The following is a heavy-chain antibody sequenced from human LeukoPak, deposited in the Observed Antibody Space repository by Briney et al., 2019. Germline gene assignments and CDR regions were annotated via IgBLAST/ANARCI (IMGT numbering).Heavy chain of an antibody. D-gene: IGHD7-27*01. CDR2: IYPGDSDT. J-gene: IGHJ2*01. CDR3: ARLQAWGGELYWYFDL. Sequence: GGSLKISCKGSGYTFTSYWIGWVRQMPEKGLEWMGIIYPGDSDTRYSPSFVGQVTISVDKSINAAYLQWNSLKASDTAMYYCARLQAWGGELYWYFDLWGRGTLVTVSS. CDR1: GYTFTSYW. V-gene: IGHV5-51*01.